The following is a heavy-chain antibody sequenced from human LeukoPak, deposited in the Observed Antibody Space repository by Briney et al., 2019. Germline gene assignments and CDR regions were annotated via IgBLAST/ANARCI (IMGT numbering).Heavy chain of an antibody. CDR1: GGSISSGGYY. D-gene: IGHD3-22*01. J-gene: IGHJ4*02. CDR3: ARGKMYYYDSSGYGY. Sequence: SETLSLTCTVSGGSISSGGYYWSWIRQHPGKGLEWIGYIYYSGSTYYNPSLKSRVTISVDTSKNQFSLKLSSVTAADTAVYYCARGKMYYYDSSGYGYWGQGTLVTVSS. V-gene: IGHV4-31*03. CDR2: IYYSGST.